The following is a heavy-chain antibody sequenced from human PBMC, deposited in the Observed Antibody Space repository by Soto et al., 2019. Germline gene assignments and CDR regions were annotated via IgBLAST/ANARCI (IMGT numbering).Heavy chain of an antibody. Sequence: QVQLQESGPGLVKPSETLSLTCTVSGGSISSYYWSWIRQPPGKGLEWIGYIYYSGSTNYKPSLHSGVTITLDTSKNQFALKLGSVTAADTGVYYCAREGLRGLSLDYWGQGTLVTVSS. CDR3: AREGLRGLSLDY. D-gene: IGHD3-22*01. J-gene: IGHJ4*02. V-gene: IGHV4-59*01. CDR1: GGSISSYY. CDR2: IYYSGST.